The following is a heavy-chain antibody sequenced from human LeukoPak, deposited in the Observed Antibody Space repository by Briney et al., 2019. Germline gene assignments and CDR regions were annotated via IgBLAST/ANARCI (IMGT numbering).Heavy chain of an antibody. CDR3: AKGLMRDRWFGES. Sequence: GGSLRLSCAASGFTFSYYGMHWVRQAPGKGLEWVAFIRYDGNDKFYAETVKGRFTISRDTSRNTLYLQMNRLRPEDTAVYYCAKGLMRDRWFGESWGQGTLVTVSS. D-gene: IGHD3-10*01. V-gene: IGHV3-30*02. J-gene: IGHJ5*02. CDR1: GFTFSYYG. CDR2: IRYDGNDK.